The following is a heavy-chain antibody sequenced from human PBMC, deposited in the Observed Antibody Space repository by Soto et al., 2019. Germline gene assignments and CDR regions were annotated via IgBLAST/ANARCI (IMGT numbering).Heavy chain of an antibody. D-gene: IGHD3-3*01. J-gene: IGHJ4*02. CDR1: GGSISSSSYY. CDR2: IYYSGST. Sequence: SETLSLTCTVSGGSISSSSYYWGWIRQPPGKGLEWIGSIYYSGSTYYNPSLKSRVTISVDTSKNQFSLKLSSVTAADTAVYYCARRFGVGIDYWGQGTLVT. V-gene: IGHV4-39*01. CDR3: ARRFGVGIDY.